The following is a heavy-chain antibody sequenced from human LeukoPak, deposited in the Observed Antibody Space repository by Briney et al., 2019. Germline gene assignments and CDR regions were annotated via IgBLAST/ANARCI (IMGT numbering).Heavy chain of an antibody. D-gene: IGHD6-6*01. CDR2: IKQDGSEK. V-gene: IGHV3-7*01. Sequence: GGSLRLSCAASGFTFSDFWMSWVRQAPGKGLEWVANIKQDGSEKYYVDSVKGRFTISRDNAKNSLYLQMNSLRAEGTAVYYCARESSSSIAVSTLFDYWGQGTLVTVSS. CDR3: ARESSSSIAVSTLFDY. J-gene: IGHJ4*02. CDR1: GFTFSDFW.